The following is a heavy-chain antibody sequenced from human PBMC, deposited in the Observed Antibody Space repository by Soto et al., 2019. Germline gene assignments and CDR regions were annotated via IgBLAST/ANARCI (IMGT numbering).Heavy chain of an antibody. Sequence: SETLSLTCTVSGGSISSYYWSWIRQPPGKGLEWIGYIYYSGSTNYNPSLKSRVTISVDTSKNQFSLKLSSVTAADTAVYYCAGSFWSGYYYYYYGMDVWGQGTTVTVSS. V-gene: IGHV4-59*08. J-gene: IGHJ6*02. CDR3: AGSFWSGYYYYYYGMDV. CDR1: GGSISSYY. CDR2: IYYSGST. D-gene: IGHD3-3*01.